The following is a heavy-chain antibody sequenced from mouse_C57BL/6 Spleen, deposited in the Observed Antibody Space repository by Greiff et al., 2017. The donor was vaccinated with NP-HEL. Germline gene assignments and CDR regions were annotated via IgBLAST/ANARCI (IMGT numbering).Heavy chain of an antibody. CDR2: IWSGGST. CDR1: GFSLTSYG. J-gene: IGHJ3*01. V-gene: IGHV2-2*01. CDR3: ARNEDYYGSSWFAY. Sequence: VKLEESGPGLVQPSQSLSITCTVSGFSLTSYGVHWVRQSPGKGLEWLGVIWSGGSTDYNAAFISRLSISKDNSKSQVFFKMNSLQADDTAIYYCARNEDYYGSSWFAYWGQGTLVTVSA. D-gene: IGHD1-1*01.